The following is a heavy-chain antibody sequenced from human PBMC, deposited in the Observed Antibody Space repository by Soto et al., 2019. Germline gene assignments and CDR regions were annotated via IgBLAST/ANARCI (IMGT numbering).Heavy chain of an antibody. CDR1: GYTFASYA. D-gene: IGHD6-19*01. V-gene: IGHV1-18*01. Sequence: ASVKVSCKASGYTFASYAISWMRQAPGQGLEWMGWISAYNGNTNYAQKLQGRVTMTTDTSTSTAYMELRSLRSDDTAVYYCARVSGRYSSGQNSFDPWGQGTLVTVSS. J-gene: IGHJ5*02. CDR3: ARVSGRYSSGQNSFDP. CDR2: ISAYNGNT.